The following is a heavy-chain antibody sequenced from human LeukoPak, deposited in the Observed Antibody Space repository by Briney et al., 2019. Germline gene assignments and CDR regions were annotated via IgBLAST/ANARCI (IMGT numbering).Heavy chain of an antibody. CDR1: GESFSGYY. J-gene: IGHJ4*02. Sequence: SETLSLTRAVYGESFSGYYWSWIRQPPGKGLEWIGEINHSGSTNYNPSLKSRVTMSVDTSKNQFSLKLSSVTAADTAIYYCARALARGYSLQFDYWGQGTLVTVSS. V-gene: IGHV4-34*01. CDR2: INHSGST. CDR3: ARALARGYSLQFDY. D-gene: IGHD5-18*01.